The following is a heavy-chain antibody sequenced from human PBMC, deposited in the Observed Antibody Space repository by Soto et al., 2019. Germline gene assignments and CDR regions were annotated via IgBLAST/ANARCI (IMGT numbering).Heavy chain of an antibody. D-gene: IGHD3-3*01. CDR2: ISAYNGNT. J-gene: IGHJ6*02. Sequence: ASVKVSCKASGYTFTSYGISWVRQAPGQGLEWMGWISAYNGNTNYAQKLQGRVTMTTDTSTSTAYMELRSLRSGDTAVYYCARDPDLWANYGMDVWGQGTTVTVSS. V-gene: IGHV1-18*01. CDR3: ARDPDLWANYGMDV. CDR1: GYTFTSYG.